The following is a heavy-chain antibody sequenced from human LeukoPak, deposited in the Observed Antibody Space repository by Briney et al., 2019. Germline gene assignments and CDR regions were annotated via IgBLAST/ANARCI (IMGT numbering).Heavy chain of an antibody. J-gene: IGHJ4*02. CDR1: GFTFSTYN. CDR3: AKGGRGYSYGSLDY. Sequence: GGSLRLSCAASGFTFSTYNMNWVRQAPGKGLEWVSYISSTSSTIYYADSVKGQFTISRDNAKNSLNLQMNSLRVEDSAVYYCAKGGRGYSYGSLDYWGQGTLVTVSS. V-gene: IGHV3-48*01. CDR2: ISSTSSTI. D-gene: IGHD5-18*01.